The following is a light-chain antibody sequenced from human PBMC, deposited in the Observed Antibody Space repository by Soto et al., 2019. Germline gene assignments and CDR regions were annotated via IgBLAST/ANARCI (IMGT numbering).Light chain of an antibody. CDR2: GAS. J-gene: IGKJ4*01. CDR3: QQYNDWPLT. V-gene: IGKV3-15*01. CDR1: QSVSSD. Sequence: EIVMTQSPVTLSVSPGERATLSCRASQSVSSDFAWYQQRPGQAPRLLIYGASLRATGIPARFSGSGSGTEFTLTIRSLQSEDFAVYYCQQYNDWPLTFGGGTKVEIK.